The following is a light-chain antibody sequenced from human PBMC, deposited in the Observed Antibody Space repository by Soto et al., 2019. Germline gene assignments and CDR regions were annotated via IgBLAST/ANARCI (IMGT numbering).Light chain of an antibody. CDR3: CSYTRSGTLI. J-gene: IGLJ1*01. CDR2: DVS. Sequence: QSVLTQPASVSGSPGQSITISCVGTSGAIGDFYYVSCYQQHPGKVPKVIIYDVSNRPSGVFYRFSGTKSGNTASLTVFGLQAEDEADYYCCSYTRSGTLIFGTGTKVTVL. V-gene: IGLV2-14*01. CDR1: SGAIGDFYY.